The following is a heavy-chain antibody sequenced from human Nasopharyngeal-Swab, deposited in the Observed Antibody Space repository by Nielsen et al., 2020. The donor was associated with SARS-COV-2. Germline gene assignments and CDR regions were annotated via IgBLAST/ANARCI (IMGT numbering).Heavy chain of an antibody. J-gene: IGHJ4*02. V-gene: IGHV3-23*01. CDR3: APDPNWGLGY. CDR2: ITVSGDAT. CDR1: GFTFNSYV. Sequence: GESLKISCAASGFTFNSYVMIWVRQAPGEGLEWVSYITVSGDATNYAESVKGRFTISRDNSKNLLYLQMNSLRDEDTATYYCAPDPNWGLGYWGRGTLVTVSS. D-gene: IGHD7-27*01.